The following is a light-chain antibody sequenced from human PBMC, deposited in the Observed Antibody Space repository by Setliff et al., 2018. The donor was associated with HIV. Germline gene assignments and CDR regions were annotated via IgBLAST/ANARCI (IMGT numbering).Light chain of an antibody. J-gene: IGLJ1*01. Sequence: QSALAQPASVSGPPGKSITISCTGTSNDIGLYNFVSWYQQHPGKVPQLIIFDVTIRPSGVSIRFSGYKSGHTASLTISGLQAEDEADYYCSSFTGTRKFVFGTGTKVTVL. CDR3: SSFTGTRKFV. CDR2: DVT. V-gene: IGLV2-14*03. CDR1: SNDIGLYNF.